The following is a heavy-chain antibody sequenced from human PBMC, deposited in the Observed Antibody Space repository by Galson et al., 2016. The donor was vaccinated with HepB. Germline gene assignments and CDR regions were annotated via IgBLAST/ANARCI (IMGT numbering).Heavy chain of an antibody. CDR3: AGAHCSSTGCRTNLDY. D-gene: IGHD2-2*01. J-gene: IGHJ4*02. CDR2: IWYDGSDE. CDR1: GFNFSTYA. Sequence: SLRLSCAASGFNFSTYAMHWVRQAPGKGLEWVSVIWYDGSDEKYGDSVKGRFTASRDNSKKTLYLQMDSLRAEDTAVYYCAGAHCSSTGCRTNLDYWGQGTLVIVSS. V-gene: IGHV3-33*01.